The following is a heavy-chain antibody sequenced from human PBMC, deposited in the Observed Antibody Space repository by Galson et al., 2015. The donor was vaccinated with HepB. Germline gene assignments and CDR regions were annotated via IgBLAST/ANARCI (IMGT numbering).Heavy chain of an antibody. J-gene: IGHJ5*02. Sequence: ETLSLTCTVSGGSISSSSYYWGWIRQHPGKGLEWIGSIYYSGSTYYNPSLKSRVTISVDTSKNQFSLKLSSVTAADTAVYYCARLSIAAAVPWFDPWGQGTLVTVSS. CDR3: ARLSIAAAVPWFDP. V-gene: IGHV4-39*01. CDR1: GGSISSSSYY. CDR2: IYYSGST. D-gene: IGHD6-13*01.